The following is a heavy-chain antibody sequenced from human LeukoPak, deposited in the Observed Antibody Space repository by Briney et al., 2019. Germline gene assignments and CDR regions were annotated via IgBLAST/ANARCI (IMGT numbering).Heavy chain of an antibody. D-gene: IGHD1-1*01. CDR1: GFTFDDYA. Sequence: GRSLRLSCAASGFTFDDYAMRWVRHAPGKGLEWVSGISWNSGSIGYADSVKGRFTISRDNAKNSLYLQMNSLRAEDTALYYCAKEGNWNYLDYWGQGTLVTVSS. V-gene: IGHV3-9*01. J-gene: IGHJ4*02. CDR2: ISWNSGSI. CDR3: AKEGNWNYLDY.